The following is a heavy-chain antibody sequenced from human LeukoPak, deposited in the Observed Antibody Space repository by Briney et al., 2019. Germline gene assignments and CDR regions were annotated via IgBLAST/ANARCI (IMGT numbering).Heavy chain of an antibody. CDR2: IYPGDSDT. CDR3: AISVAGTGGYYYYYGMDV. D-gene: IGHD6-19*01. CDR1: GYSFTSYW. V-gene: IGHV5-51*01. J-gene: IGHJ6*04. Sequence: GESLKISSKGSGYSFTSYWIGWVRPMPGKGLEWLGIIYPGDSDTRYSPSFQGQVTISADKSISTAYLQWSSLKASDTAMYYCAISVAGTGGYYYYYGMDVWGKGTTVTVSS.